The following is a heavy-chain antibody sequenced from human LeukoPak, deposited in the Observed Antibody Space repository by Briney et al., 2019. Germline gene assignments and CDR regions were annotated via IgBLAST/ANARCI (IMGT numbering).Heavy chain of an antibody. V-gene: IGHV4-38-2*02. CDR1: GYSISSGYY. CDR2: IYHSGST. CDR3: ARTHIAVAGTGWFAP. J-gene: IGHJ5*02. D-gene: IGHD6-19*01. Sequence: SETLSLTCTVSGYSISSGYYWGWIRQPPGKGLEWIGSIYHSGSTYYNPSLKRRVTISVDTSKNQFSLKLSSVTAADTAVYYCARTHIAVAGTGWFAPWGQGTLVTVSS.